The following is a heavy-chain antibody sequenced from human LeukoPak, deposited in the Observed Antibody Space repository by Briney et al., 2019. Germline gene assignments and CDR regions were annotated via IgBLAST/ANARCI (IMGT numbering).Heavy chain of an antibody. V-gene: IGHV1-2*02. D-gene: IGHD6-19*01. CDR2: INPNGGGT. CDR3: AADSSGWSDDSLDI. Sequence: ASVKVSFKASGYIFTDYYIHWVRQAPGQGLQWMGWINPNGGGTNYEEEFRGRVTMTRDTSLSTAYMDLSSLTSDDTAVYYCAADSSGWSDDSLDIWGQGTMVTVSS. J-gene: IGHJ3*02. CDR1: GYIFTDYY.